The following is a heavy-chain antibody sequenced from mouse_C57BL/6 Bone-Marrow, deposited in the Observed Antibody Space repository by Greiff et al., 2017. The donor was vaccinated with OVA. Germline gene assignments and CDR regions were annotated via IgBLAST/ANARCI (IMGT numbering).Heavy chain of an antibody. J-gene: IGHJ2*01. Sequence: QVQLQQPGAELVKPGASVKLSCKASGYTFTSYWMHWVKQRPGQGLEWIGMIHPNSGSTNYNEKFKSKATLTVDKSSSTAYMQLSSLTSEDSAVYYGAREGDYVHRGGYLDYWGQGTTLTVSS. V-gene: IGHV1-64*01. CDR2: IHPNSGST. D-gene: IGHD1-1*02. CDR3: AREGDYVHRGGYLDY. CDR1: GYTFTSYW.